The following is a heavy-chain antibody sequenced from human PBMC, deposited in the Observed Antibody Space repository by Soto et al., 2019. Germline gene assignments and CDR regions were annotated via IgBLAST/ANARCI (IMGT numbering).Heavy chain of an antibody. CDR2: VSSSRSYI. V-gene: IGHV3-21*01. J-gene: IGHJ4*02. Sequence: EVQLVESGGGLVKPGGSLRLSCAASGFTFSGHTINWVRQAPGKGLEWVSSVSSSRSYIYYADSVKGRFTVSRDNAEKSLYLQMNSLRAEDTAIYYCARCMGFDGSGYAFFDSWGQGTLVTVSS. CDR1: GFTFSGHT. CDR3: ARCMGFDGSGYAFFDS. D-gene: IGHD3-10*01.